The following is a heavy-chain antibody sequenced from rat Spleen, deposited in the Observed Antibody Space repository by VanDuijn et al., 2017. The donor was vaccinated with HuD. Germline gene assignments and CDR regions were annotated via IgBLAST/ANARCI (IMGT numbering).Heavy chain of an antibody. J-gene: IGHJ2*01. CDR2: ISYGDSSGHSST. D-gene: IGHD1-9*01. CDR3: ARRHYGYTDYFDY. V-gene: IGHV5-29*01. Sequence: EVQLVESGGGLVQPGSSLKLSCVASGFTFHNYWMTWIRQAPTKGLEWVATISYGDSSGHSSTYYRDSVKGRFTISRANAKSTLNLQMDSLRSEDTATYYCARRHYGYTDYFDYWGQGVMVTVSS. CDR1: GFTFHNYW.